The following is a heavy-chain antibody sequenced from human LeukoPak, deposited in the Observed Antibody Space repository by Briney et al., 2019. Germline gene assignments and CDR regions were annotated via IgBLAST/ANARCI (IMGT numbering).Heavy chain of an antibody. Sequence: GGSLRLSCAASGFTFSSYSLSWVRQAPGKGLEWVSYISSSGSTIYYADSVKGRFIISRDSAKNSLYLQMNSLRAEDTAVYYCAELGITMIGGVWGKGTTVTISS. V-gene: IGHV3-48*04. CDR3: AELGITMIGGV. J-gene: IGHJ6*04. CDR2: ISSSGSTI. CDR1: GFTFSSYS. D-gene: IGHD3-10*02.